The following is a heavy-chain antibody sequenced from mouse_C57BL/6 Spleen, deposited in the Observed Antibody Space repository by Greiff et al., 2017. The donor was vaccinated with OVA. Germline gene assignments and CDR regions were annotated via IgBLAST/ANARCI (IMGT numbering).Heavy chain of an antibody. Sequence: QVKLLQPGAELVRPGSSVKLSCTASGYTFTSYWMHWVQQSPIQGLEWIVNIGRSDSETHYTQKFKDMATFSVDKSSSTGYIQRSSLTSEDSAVYDCARSYYGSSPFDYWGQGTTLTVSS. V-gene: IGHV1-52*01. CDR2: IGRSDSET. D-gene: IGHD1-1*01. CDR3: ARSYYGSSPFDY. CDR1: GYTFTSYW. J-gene: IGHJ2*01.